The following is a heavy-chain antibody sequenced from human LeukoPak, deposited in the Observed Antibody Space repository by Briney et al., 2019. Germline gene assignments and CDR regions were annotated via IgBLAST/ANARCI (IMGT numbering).Heavy chain of an antibody. J-gene: IGHJ5*02. CDR2: ISYDGSNK. CDR3: AKDSMRYCSSTSCLGRLDP. CDR1: GLTFSSYG. D-gene: IGHD2-2*01. Sequence: GGSLRLSCAASGLTFSSYGMHWVRQAPGKGLEWVAVISYDGSNKYYADSVKGRFTVSRDNSKNTLYLQMNSLRAEDTAVYYCAKDSMRYCSSTSCLGRLDPWGQGTLVTVSS. V-gene: IGHV3-30*18.